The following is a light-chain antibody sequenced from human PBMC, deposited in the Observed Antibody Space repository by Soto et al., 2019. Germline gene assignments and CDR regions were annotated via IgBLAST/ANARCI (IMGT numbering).Light chain of an antibody. Sequence: EIVLTQSPGTLSLSPGERATLSCRASQSVSSSYLAWYQQKPGQAPRLLIYGASSRATGIPDRFSGSGSGTDFTLTISRLEPEDFAVYYCQQYGSSLFFSPGTKVDIK. CDR1: QSVSSSY. CDR2: GAS. J-gene: IGKJ3*01. CDR3: QQYGSSLF. V-gene: IGKV3-20*01.